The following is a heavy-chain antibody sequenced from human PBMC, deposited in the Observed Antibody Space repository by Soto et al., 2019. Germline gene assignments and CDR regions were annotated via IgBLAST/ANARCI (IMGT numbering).Heavy chain of an antibody. Sequence: GGSLRLSCAASGFTFSSYGMHWVRQAPGKGLEWVAVIWYDGSNKYYAASVKGRFTISRDNSQNTLYLQMNSLRAEDTAFYYCVRGACSSTSCYDFWGQRTVVTVSS. V-gene: IGHV3-33*01. J-gene: IGHJ4*02. CDR1: GFTFSSYG. CDR3: VRGACSSTSCYDF. CDR2: IWYDGSNK. D-gene: IGHD2-2*01.